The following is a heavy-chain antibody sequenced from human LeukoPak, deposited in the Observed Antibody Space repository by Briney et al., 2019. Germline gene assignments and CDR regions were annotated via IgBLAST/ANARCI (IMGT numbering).Heavy chain of an antibody. Sequence: ASVKVSCKASGYTFTSYDINWVRQATGQGLEWMGWMNPNSGNTGYAQKFQGRVTMTRNTSISTAYMELSSLRSEDTAVYYCARGKVGGSGGYYNEYNWFDPWGQGTLVTVSS. V-gene: IGHV1-8*01. CDR2: MNPNSGNT. D-gene: IGHD3-10*01. CDR3: ARGKVGGSGGYYNEYNWFDP. CDR1: GYTFTSYD. J-gene: IGHJ5*02.